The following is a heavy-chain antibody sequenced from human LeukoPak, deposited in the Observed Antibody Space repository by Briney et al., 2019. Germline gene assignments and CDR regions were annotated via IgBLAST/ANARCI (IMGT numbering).Heavy chain of an antibody. D-gene: IGHD2-21*02. Sequence: QPGGSLRLSCAASGFTFSSYAMHWVRQAPGKGLEWVAVISYDGSNKYYADSVKGRFTISRDNSKNTLYLQMNSLRAEDTAVYYCAKWGPYCVGDYCPALDSWGPGILVTVSS. J-gene: IGHJ4*02. CDR3: AKWGPYCVGDYCPALDS. V-gene: IGHV3-30-3*01. CDR1: GFTFSSYA. CDR2: ISYDGSNK.